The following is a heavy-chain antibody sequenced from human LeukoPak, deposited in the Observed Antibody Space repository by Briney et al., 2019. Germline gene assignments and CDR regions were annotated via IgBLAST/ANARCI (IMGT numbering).Heavy chain of an antibody. CDR3: ARGLRYFDWLPGY. CDR1: GFIFSSYE. J-gene: IGHJ4*02. D-gene: IGHD3-9*01. CDR2: ISSSGSTK. V-gene: IGHV3-48*03. Sequence: GGSLRLSCAASGFIFSSYEMNWVRQAPGKGLEWVSYISSSGSTKYHADSVKGRFTISRDNAKSSLSLQMNSLRAEDTALYYCARGLRYFDWLPGYWGQGTLVTVSS.